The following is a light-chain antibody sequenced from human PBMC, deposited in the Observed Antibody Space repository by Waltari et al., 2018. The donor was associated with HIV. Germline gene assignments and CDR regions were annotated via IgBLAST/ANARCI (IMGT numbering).Light chain of an antibody. Sequence: QSALTQPASVSGSPGQSITIPCTGTSSDVWSYYLVSSYQHLPGKAPKLMSYGGSRRPAGVASRFSGCKSGSTASLTIAGLQPEDEADYCCCSYASTTDTYVVFGGGTKLTV. V-gene: IGLV2-23*01. CDR1: SSDVWSYYL. CDR2: GGS. J-gene: IGLJ2*01. CDR3: CSYASTTDTYVV.